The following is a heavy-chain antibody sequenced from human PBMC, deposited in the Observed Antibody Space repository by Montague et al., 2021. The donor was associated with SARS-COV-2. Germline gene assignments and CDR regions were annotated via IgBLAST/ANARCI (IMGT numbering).Heavy chain of an antibody. CDR3: ARAQDTCFIANCVNYFEV. CDR2: VHYTGST. J-gene: IGHJ4*02. Sequence: SETLSLTCEVSGDSISSYYWSWIRQPPGKGLEWIGYVHYTGSTKYTPSLKTRVTLSLDTPKNHFSLKLRSVTAADTAIYYCARAQDTCFIANCVNYFEVWGLGALVTVSS. V-gene: IGHV4-59*01. D-gene: IGHD1-1*01. CDR1: GDSISSYY.